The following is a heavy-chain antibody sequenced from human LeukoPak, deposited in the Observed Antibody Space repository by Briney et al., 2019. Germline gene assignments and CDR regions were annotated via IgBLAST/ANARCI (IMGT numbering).Heavy chain of an antibody. CDR1: GFAFSRYS. D-gene: IGHD4-17*01. CDR3: ASNDYRDEGIDS. CDR2: ISYSGPHM. Sequence: GVSLRLSCAASGFAFSRYSMNWVRQAPGKGLEWVSSISYSGPHMFYADSVRGRFTSSRDNAENSLFLQMNSLRAEDTAVYFCASNDYRDEGIDSWGQGTLVTVSS. J-gene: IGHJ4*02. V-gene: IGHV3-21*01.